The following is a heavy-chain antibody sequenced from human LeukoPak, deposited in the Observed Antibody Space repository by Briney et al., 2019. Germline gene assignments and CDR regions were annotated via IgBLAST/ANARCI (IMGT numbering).Heavy chain of an antibody. D-gene: IGHD1-7*01. Sequence: GGSLRLSCAASGFTFSTYVMSWVRQAPGKGLEWVSAISGSGDKTYYADSVKGRFTISRDNSKNTLYLQMNSLRAEDTAVYYCARTITGAIRYFDLWGRGTLVTVSS. CDR2: ISGSGDKT. V-gene: IGHV3-23*01. CDR1: GFTFSTYV. CDR3: ARTITGAIRYFDL. J-gene: IGHJ2*01.